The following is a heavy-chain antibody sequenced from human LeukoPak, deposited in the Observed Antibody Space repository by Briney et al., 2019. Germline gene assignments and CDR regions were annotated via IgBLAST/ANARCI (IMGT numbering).Heavy chain of an antibody. J-gene: IGHJ4*02. V-gene: IGHV3-53*01. CDR3: ARSRIVGAPSFDY. CDR2: IYSGGST. CDR1: GFTVSSNY. Sequence: GGSLRLSCTASGFTVSSNYMTWVRQAPGKGLEWVSVIYSGGSTYYADSVKGRFTISRDNAKNSLYLQMNSLRAEDTAVYYCARSRIVGAPSFDYWGQGTLVPVSS. D-gene: IGHD1-26*01.